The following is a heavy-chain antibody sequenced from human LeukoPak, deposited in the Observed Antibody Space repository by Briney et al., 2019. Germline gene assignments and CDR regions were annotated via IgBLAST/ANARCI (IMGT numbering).Heavy chain of an antibody. V-gene: IGHV1-18*01. J-gene: IGHJ4*02. Sequence: ASVKVSCKASGYTFTSYGISWVRQAPGQGLEWMGWISAYNGNTNYAQKLQGRVTMTTDTSASTAYMELSSLRSEDTAVYYCARHSIPSTHDANKYYYDSSGYFEASHWGQGTLVTVSS. CDR2: ISAYNGNT. D-gene: IGHD3-22*01. CDR1: GYTFTSYG. CDR3: ARHSIPSTHDANKYYYDSSGYFEASH.